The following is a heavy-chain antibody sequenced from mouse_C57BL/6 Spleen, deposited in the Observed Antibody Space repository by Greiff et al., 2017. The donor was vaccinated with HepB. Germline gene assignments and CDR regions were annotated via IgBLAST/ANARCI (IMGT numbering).Heavy chain of an antibody. J-gene: IGHJ1*03. CDR3: AREGSRYFDV. CDR1: GYTFTSYW. CDR2: IDPSDSYT. Sequence: QVQLQQPGAELVRPGTSVKLSCKASGYTFTSYWMHWVKQRPGQGLEWIGVIDPSDSYTNYNQKFKGKATLTVDTASSTAYMQLSSLTSEDSAVYYCAREGSRYFDVWGTGTTVTVSS. V-gene: IGHV1-59*01.